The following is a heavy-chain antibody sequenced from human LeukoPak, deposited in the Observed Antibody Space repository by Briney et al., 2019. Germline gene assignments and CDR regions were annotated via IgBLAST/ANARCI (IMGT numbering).Heavy chain of an antibody. Sequence: ASVKVSCKASGYTFTTYGINWVRQAPGQGLEWMGWISAYNGNTNYAQKLQGRVTMTTDTSTSTAYMELRSLRSDDTAVYYCARVGPRIRRPLPINWGQGTLVTVSS. V-gene: IGHV1-18*01. J-gene: IGHJ4*02. CDR2: ISAYNGNT. CDR1: GYTFTTYG. D-gene: IGHD1-14*01. CDR3: ARVGPRIRRPLPIN.